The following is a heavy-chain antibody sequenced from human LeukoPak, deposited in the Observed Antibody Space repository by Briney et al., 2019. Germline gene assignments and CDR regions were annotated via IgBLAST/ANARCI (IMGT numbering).Heavy chain of an antibody. CDR1: GFTSSSYS. CDR3: ARGTWIQLWLIDY. CDR2: ISSSSSYI. D-gene: IGHD5-18*01. Sequence: AGGSLRLSCAASGFTSSSYSMNWVRQAPGKGLEWVSSISSSSSYIYYADSVKGRFTISRDNAKNSLYLQMNSLRAEDTAVYYCARGTWIQLWLIDYWGQGTLVTVSS. V-gene: IGHV3-21*01. J-gene: IGHJ4*02.